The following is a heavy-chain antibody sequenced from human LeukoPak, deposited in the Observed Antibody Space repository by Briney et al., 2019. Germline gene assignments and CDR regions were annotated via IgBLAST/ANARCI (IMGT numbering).Heavy chain of an antibody. D-gene: IGHD3-22*01. Sequence: ASVKVSCKASGYTFTKYGITWVRQAPGQGLEWMGWISTYNGNTNYAQKLQGRVTMTTDTSASTAYMELSSLRSEDTAVYYCARFTPVRRNYYDSSGAPVGFDYWGQGTLVTVSS. CDR2: ISTYNGNT. V-gene: IGHV1-18*01. J-gene: IGHJ4*02. CDR1: GYTFTKYG. CDR3: ARFTPVRRNYYDSSGAPVGFDY.